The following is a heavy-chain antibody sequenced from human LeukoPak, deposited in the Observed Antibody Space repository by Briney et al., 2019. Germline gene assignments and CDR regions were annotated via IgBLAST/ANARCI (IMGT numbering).Heavy chain of an antibody. Sequence: SETLSLTCTVSGDSISAYYWSWIRQPPGKGLEWIGYIYYSGSTNYNPSPKGRVAILVDTSKNHLSLKLSSVTAADTAVYYCARVVTSSYHDAFDVWGQGTMVTVSS. CDR2: IYYSGST. V-gene: IGHV4-59*01. CDR3: ARVVTSSYHDAFDV. D-gene: IGHD6-6*01. J-gene: IGHJ3*01. CDR1: GDSISAYY.